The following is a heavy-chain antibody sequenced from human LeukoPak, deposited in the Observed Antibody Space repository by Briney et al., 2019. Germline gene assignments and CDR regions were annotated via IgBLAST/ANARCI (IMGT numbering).Heavy chain of an antibody. CDR3: ARQDNSGSYSLDY. D-gene: IGHD3-10*01. CDR2: IYPGDSDT. CDR1: GYGFTSYW. J-gene: IGHJ4*02. V-gene: IGHV5-51*01. Sequence: KRGESLKISCKGSGYGFTSYWIGWVRQMPGKGLEWMGIIYPGDSDTRYSPSFQGQVTISADKSISTAYLQWSSLKASDTAIYYCARQDNSGSYSLDYWGQGTLVTVSS.